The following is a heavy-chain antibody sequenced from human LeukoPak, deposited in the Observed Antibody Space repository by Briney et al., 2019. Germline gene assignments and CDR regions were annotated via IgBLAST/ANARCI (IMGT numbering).Heavy chain of an antibody. CDR1: GFTFSSYW. V-gene: IGHV3-21*01. D-gene: IGHD1-1*01. J-gene: IGHJ4*02. Sequence: GGSLRLSCAASGFTFSSYWMNWVRQAPGKGLEWVSSISSSSGYIYYADSVKGRFTISRDNAKNSLYLQMNSLRAEDTAVYYCARGPTGTTRSGDYWGQGILVTVSS. CDR2: ISSSSGYI. CDR3: ARGPTGTTRSGDY.